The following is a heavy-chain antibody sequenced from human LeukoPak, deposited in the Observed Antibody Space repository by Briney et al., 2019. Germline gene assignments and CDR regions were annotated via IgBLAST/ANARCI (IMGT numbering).Heavy chain of an antibody. J-gene: IGHJ4*02. CDR3: ARLAHEDSSGDY. D-gene: IGHD6-19*01. V-gene: IGHV5-51*01. CDR2: IYPGDSDT. Sequence: YWSWIRQHPGKGLEWMGIIYPGDSDTRYSPSFQGQVTISADKSISTAYLQWSSLKASDTAMYYCARLAHEDSSGDYWGQGTLVTVSS. CDR1: YW.